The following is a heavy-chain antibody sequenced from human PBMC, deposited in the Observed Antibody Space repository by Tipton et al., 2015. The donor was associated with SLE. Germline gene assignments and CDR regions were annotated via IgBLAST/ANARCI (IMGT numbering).Heavy chain of an antibody. Sequence: TLSLTCAVTGASISSGGHSWSWIRQPPGKGLEWIGSIYYSGSTYYNPSLKSRVSFSIDTSKHQFSLKLNSVTAADTAVYYCARRHYSGPFDSWGQGTLVTVSS. CDR1: GASISSGGHS. D-gene: IGHD5-12*01. CDR2: IYYSGST. CDR3: ARRHYSGPFDS. J-gene: IGHJ4*02. V-gene: IGHV4-30-2*03.